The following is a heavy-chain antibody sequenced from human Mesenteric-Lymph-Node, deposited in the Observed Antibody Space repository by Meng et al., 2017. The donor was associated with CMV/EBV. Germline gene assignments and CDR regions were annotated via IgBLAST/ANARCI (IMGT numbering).Heavy chain of an antibody. V-gene: IGHV3-7*01. Sequence: GGSLRLSCAASAFTFNTYWMSWVRQAPGEGLEWVANIKPDGSGTYYLDSVRGRFTISRDNAKNLLFLQMNYLRAEDTAVYYCARDHNWNSVATYYYGMDVWGQGTTVTVSS. CDR3: ARDHNWNSVATYYYGMDV. CDR2: IKPDGSGT. CDR1: AFTFNTYW. D-gene: IGHD1-7*01. J-gene: IGHJ6*02.